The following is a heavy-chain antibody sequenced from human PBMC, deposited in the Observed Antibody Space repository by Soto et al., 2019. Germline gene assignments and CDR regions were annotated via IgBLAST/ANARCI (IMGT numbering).Heavy chain of an antibody. J-gene: IGHJ4*02. Sequence: HPGGSLRLSCAASGFTFSSYAMSWIRQAPGKGLEWVSAISGSGGSTYYADSVKGRFTISRDNSKNTLYLQMSSLRAEDTAVYYCAKPHRTGIAAAVVYWGQGTLVTVSS. D-gene: IGHD6-13*01. CDR1: GFTFSSYA. CDR3: AKPHRTGIAAAVVY. V-gene: IGHV3-23*01. CDR2: ISGSGGST.